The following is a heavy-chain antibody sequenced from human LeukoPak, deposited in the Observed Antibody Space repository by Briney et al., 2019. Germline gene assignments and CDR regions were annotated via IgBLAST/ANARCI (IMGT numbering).Heavy chain of an antibody. CDR1: GFTFSSYA. CDR3: ARDVGDFWSGYHSLDYYYGMDV. D-gene: IGHD3-3*01. CDR2: ISYDGSNK. J-gene: IGHJ6*02. V-gene: IGHV3-30-3*01. Sequence: QSGGSLRLSCAASGFTFSSYAMHWVRQAPGKGLEWVPVISYDGSNKYYADSVKGRFTIFRDNSKITLYLQMNSLRAEDTAVYYCARDVGDFWSGYHSLDYYYGMDVWGQGTTVTVSS.